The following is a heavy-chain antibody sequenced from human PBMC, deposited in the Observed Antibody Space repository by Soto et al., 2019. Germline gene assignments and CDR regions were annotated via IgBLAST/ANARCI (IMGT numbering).Heavy chain of an antibody. D-gene: IGHD5-12*01. V-gene: IGHV4-31*03. Sequence: TLSLTCTVSGGSISSGGYYWSWIRQHPGKGLEWIGYIYYSGSTYYNPSLKSRVTISVDTYKNQFSLKLSSVTAADTAVYYCARDMRGSGYEKLGYWGQGTLVTVAS. J-gene: IGHJ4*02. CDR2: IYYSGST. CDR3: ARDMRGSGYEKLGY. CDR1: GGSISSGGYY.